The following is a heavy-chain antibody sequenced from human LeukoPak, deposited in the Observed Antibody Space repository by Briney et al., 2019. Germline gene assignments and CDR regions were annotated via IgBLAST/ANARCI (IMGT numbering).Heavy chain of an antibody. J-gene: IGHJ5*02. V-gene: IGHV7-4-1*02. CDR3: ARTYYYGSGSYKIDP. CDR1: GYTFTSYD. CDR2: INTDTGNP. Sequence: ASVKVSCKASGYTFTSYDINWVRQAPGQGLEWMGWINTDTGNPTYAQGFTGRFVFSLDTSVSTAYLQISSLKAEDTAVYFCARTYYYGSGSYKIDPWGQGTLVTVSS. D-gene: IGHD3-10*01.